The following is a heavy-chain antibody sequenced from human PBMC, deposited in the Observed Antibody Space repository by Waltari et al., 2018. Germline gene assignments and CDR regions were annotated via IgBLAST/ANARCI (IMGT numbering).Heavy chain of an antibody. CDR2: INTNSGDT. D-gene: IGHD1-26*01. CDR1: GYTFTVYY. J-gene: IGHJ4*02. V-gene: IGHV1-2*02. Sequence: QVQLVQSGAEVQKPGASVTVSCKASGYTFTVYYMHWVRQAPGQGLEWMGWINTNSGDTNSAQKFQGRVTVTRDTSISTAYMELSRLTSDDTAVYYCARGGSSSCDYWGQGTLVTVSP. CDR3: ARGGSSSCDY.